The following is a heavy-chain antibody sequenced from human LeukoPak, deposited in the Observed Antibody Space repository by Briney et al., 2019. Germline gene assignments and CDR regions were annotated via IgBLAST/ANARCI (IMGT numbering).Heavy chain of an antibody. Sequence: GGSLRLSSAASGVSLSDYYISSIRHALHKGLGRVAFIWYDGSNKYYADAVKGRFTISCDNSKNTLYLQMNSLRAEDTAVYYCAKNLGYSSSYNITLLDYWGQGTLVPVSS. CDR3: AKNLGYSSSYNITLLDY. V-gene: IGHV3-30*02. J-gene: IGHJ4*02. CDR1: GVSLSDYY. CDR2: IWYDGSNK. D-gene: IGHD6-6*01.